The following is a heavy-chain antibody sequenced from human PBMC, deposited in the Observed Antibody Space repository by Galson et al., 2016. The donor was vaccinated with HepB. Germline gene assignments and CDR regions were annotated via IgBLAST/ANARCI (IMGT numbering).Heavy chain of an antibody. D-gene: IGHD1-7*01. V-gene: IGHV3-30*04. Sequence: SLRLSCAASGFTFSNYAMNWVRQAPGMGLEWVAVMSYDGTKEYYAKSVTGRFTVSRDNSKNTVYLQMNSLRSEDSAVYHCARDDGRELLDFWGQGTLVTVSS. J-gene: IGHJ4*02. CDR3: ARDDGRELLDF. CDR1: GFTFSNYA. CDR2: MSYDGTKE.